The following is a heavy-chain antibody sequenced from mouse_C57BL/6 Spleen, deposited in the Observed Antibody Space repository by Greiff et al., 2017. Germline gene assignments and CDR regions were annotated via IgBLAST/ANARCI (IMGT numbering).Heavy chain of an antibody. CDR1: GFSLPSYG. Sequence: VQLKESGPGLVQPSQSLSITCTVPGFSLPSYGVHWVRQSPGKGLEWLGVIWRGGSTDYNAAFMSRLSITKDNSKGQVFFKMNSLQADDTAIYYCAKESITTVVANWYFDVWGTGTTVTVSS. CDR2: IWRGGST. D-gene: IGHD1-1*01. CDR3: AKESITTVVANWYFDV. V-gene: IGHV2-5*01. J-gene: IGHJ1*03.